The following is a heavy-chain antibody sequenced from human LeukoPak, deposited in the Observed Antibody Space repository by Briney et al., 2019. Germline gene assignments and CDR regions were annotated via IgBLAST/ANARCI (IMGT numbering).Heavy chain of an antibody. CDR1: GFTFSSYP. V-gene: IGHV3-23*01. CDR2: ISGSGDST. J-gene: IGHJ4*02. D-gene: IGHD2-21*02. Sequence: GGSLRLSCAASGFTFSSYPMSWVRQAPGKGLGWVSVISGSGDSTYYADSVRGRFTISRDNSKNTLYLQMSSLRAEDTAVYYCAKLGSGGDGFDYWGQGTLVTVSS. CDR3: AKLGSGGDGFDY.